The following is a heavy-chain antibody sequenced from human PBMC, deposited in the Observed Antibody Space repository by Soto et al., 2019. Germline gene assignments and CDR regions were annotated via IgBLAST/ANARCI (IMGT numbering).Heavy chain of an antibody. Sequence: ASLKVYCKTSGYTFTSYAMHCVRQTPGQRLEWMGWINAGNGNTKYSQKFQGRVTITRDTSASTAYMELSSLRSEDTAVYYCARQVVTQWLVSSMDYWGQGTLVTVSS. CDR1: GYTFTSYA. CDR3: ARQVVTQWLVSSMDY. V-gene: IGHV1-3*01. D-gene: IGHD6-19*01. J-gene: IGHJ4*02. CDR2: INAGNGNT.